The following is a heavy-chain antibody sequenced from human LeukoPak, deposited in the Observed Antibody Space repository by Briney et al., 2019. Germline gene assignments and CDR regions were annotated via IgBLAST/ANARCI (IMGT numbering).Heavy chain of an antibody. CDR2: ISSSSSTI. V-gene: IGHV3-48*01. J-gene: IGHJ4*02. D-gene: IGHD3-10*01. CDR1: GFTFSSYS. CDR3: ARRELLWFGELLTFDY. Sequence: GGSLRLSCAASGFTFSSYSMNWVRQAPGKGLEWVSYISSSSSTIYYADSVKGRFTISRDNAKNSLYLQMNSLRAEDTAVYYCARRELLWFGELLTFDYWGQGTLVTVSS.